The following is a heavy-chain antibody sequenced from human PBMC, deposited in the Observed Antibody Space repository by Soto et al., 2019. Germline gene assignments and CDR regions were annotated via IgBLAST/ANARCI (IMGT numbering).Heavy chain of an antibody. CDR3: AKPPDYNWNDY. D-gene: IGHD1-20*01. Sequence: GGSLRLSCAASGFTFSSYAMSWVRQAAGKGLEWISAVSGSGGSTYYADSVKGRFTISRDNSKDTLYLQMNNLRAEDTAVYYCAKPPDYNWNDYWGQGALVTVFS. CDR1: GFTFSSYA. CDR2: VSGSGGST. J-gene: IGHJ4*02. V-gene: IGHV3-23*01.